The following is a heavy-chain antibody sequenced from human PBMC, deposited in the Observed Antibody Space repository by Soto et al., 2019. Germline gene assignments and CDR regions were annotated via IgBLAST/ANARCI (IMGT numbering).Heavy chain of an antibody. CDR2: IYHSGST. V-gene: IGHV4-30-2*01. CDR3: ARHEGDNGDYGLDY. Sequence: PSETLSLTCAVSGGSISSGGYSRSWIRQPPGKGLEWIGYIYHSGSTYYNPSLKSRVTISVDTSKNQFSLKLSSVTAADTAVYYCARHEGDNGDYGLDYWGQGALVTVSS. J-gene: IGHJ4*02. CDR1: GGSISSGGYS. D-gene: IGHD4-17*01.